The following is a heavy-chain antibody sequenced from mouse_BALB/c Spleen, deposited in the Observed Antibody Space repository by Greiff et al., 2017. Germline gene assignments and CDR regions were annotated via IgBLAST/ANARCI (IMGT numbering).Heavy chain of an antibody. CDR3: ARSGGNDLRSAMDY. CDR1: GYTFSSYW. CDR2: ILPGSGST. D-gene: IGHD2-2*01. J-gene: IGHJ4*01. V-gene: IGHV1-9*01. Sequence: QVQLQQSGAELMKPGASVKISCKATGYTFSSYWIEWVKQRPGHGLEWIGEILPGSGSTNYNEKFKGKATFTADTSSNTAYMQLSSLTSEDSAVYYCARSGGNDLRSAMDYWGQGTSVTGSS.